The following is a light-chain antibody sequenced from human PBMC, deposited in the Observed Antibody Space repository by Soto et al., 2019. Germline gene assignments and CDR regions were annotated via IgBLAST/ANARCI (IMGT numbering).Light chain of an antibody. CDR2: GAS. J-gene: IGKJ4*01. CDR1: QNIGTY. CDR3: QERSRWPRAT. Sequence: IVLTQSPGTRSLSPGERATLSCRANQNIGTYLAWYQHKPGQAPSVLIFGASTRATGIPARFSGSGSRTDFTLTISSLEPEDIAVYYCQERSRWPRATFGGGTKVDIK. V-gene: IGKV3-11*01.